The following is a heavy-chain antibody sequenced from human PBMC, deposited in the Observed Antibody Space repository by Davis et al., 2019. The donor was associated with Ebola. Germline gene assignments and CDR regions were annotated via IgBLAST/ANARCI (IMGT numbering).Heavy chain of an antibody. V-gene: IGHV1-18*01. CDR2: ISAYNGNT. J-gene: IGHJ5*02. CDR3: ARDEKASSWSYNWFDP. CDR1: GYTFTSYG. Sequence: ASVKASCKASGYTFTSYGISWVRQAPGQGLEWMGWISAYNGNTNYAQKLQGRVTMTTDTSTSTAYMELRSLRSDDTAVYYCARDEKASSWSYNWFDPWGQGTLVTVSS. D-gene: IGHD6-13*01.